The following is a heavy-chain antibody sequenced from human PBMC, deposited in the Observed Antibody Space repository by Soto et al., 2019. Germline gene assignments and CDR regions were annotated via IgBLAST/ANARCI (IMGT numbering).Heavy chain of an antibody. CDR3: ARDRQDWNGPVGY. D-gene: IGHD1-1*01. V-gene: IGHV3-21*01. CDR2: ISSSSSYI. J-gene: IGHJ4*02. CDR1: GFAFSSYS. Sequence: PGGSLRLSCAASGFAFSSYSMNWFRQAPGKGLEWVSSISSSSSYIYYADSVKGRFTISRDNAKNSLYLQMNSLRAEDTAVYYCARDRQDWNGPVGYWGQGTLVTVSS.